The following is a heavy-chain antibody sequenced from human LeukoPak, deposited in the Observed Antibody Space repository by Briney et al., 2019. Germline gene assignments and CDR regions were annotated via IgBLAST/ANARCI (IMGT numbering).Heavy chain of an antibody. Sequence: PGESLKISCKGSGYSFTSYWIGWVRQMPGKGLEWMGIIYPGDSDTRYSPSFQGQVTISADKSISTAYLQWSSLKASDTAMYYCARLSSGDYPPWVTEYFQHWGQGTLVTVSS. J-gene: IGHJ1*01. CDR3: ARLSSGDYPPWVTEYFQH. V-gene: IGHV5-51*03. CDR1: GYSFTSYW. D-gene: IGHD3-10*01. CDR2: IYPGDSDT.